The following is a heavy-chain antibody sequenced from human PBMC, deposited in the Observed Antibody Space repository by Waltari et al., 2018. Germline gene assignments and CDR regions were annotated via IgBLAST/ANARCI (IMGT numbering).Heavy chain of an antibody. Sequence: QVQLVESGGGVVQPGRSLRLSCAASGFTFSSYAMHWVRQAPGKGLEWVAVISYDGSNKYYADSVKGRFTISRDNSKNTLYLQMNSLRAEDTAVYYCAREFSYGDYTWGQGTLVTVSS. CDR2: ISYDGSNK. J-gene: IGHJ5*02. CDR1: GFTFSSYA. V-gene: IGHV3-30-3*01. CDR3: AREFSYGDYT. D-gene: IGHD4-17*01.